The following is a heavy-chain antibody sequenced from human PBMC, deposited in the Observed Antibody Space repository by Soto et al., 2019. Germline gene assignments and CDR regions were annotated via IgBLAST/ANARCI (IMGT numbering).Heavy chain of an antibody. J-gene: IGHJ5*02. CDR1: GGTFSSYT. CDR2: IIPILGIA. CDR3: ARVPDIVEDNWLGP. D-gene: IGHD2-15*01. Sequence: ASVKFSCKASGGTFSSYTISWVRQAPGQGLERMGRIIPILGIANYAQKFQGRVTITADKSTSTAYMELSSLRSEDTAVYYCARVPDIVEDNWLGPWGQGTLVTVSS. V-gene: IGHV1-69*02.